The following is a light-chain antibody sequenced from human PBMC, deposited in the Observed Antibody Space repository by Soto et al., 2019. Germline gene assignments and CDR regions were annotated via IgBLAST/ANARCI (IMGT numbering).Light chain of an antibody. CDR3: QSYDRSLSGYV. CDR2: ANG. J-gene: IGLJ1*01. V-gene: IGLV1-40*01. Sequence: QSVLTQPPSVSGAPGQRVTISCTGSSSNIGAGYDVHWYQQLPGTAPKLLIYANGNRPSGVPDRFSRSKSGTSASLAITGLQAEDEADYYCQSYDRSLSGYVLGTGTKVTVL. CDR1: SSNIGAGYD.